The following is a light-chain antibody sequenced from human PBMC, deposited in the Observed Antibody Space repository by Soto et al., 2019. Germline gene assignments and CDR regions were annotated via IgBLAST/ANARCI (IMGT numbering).Light chain of an antibody. V-gene: IGLV1-40*01. Sequence: QSVLTQPPSVSGAPGQRVTISCTGSSSNIGAGYDVHWYQQLPGTAPKLLIFANTNRPSGVPDRFSGSKSGTSASLAITGLQAEDEADYYCQSYDSRLSGSVVFGGGTKLTVL. J-gene: IGLJ2*01. CDR1: SSNIGAGYD. CDR2: ANT. CDR3: QSYDSRLSGSVV.